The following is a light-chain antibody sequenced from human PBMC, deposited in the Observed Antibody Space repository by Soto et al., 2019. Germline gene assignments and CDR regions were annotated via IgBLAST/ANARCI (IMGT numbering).Light chain of an antibody. J-gene: IGLJ1*01. CDR3: SSYTSSSTPYV. CDR1: SSDVGGSTY. CDR2: EVN. V-gene: IGLV2-14*01. Sequence: QSVLTQPASVSGSPGQSITISCTGTSSDVGGSTYVSWYQQHPGRAPQLMIYEVNNRPSGVSDRFPGSKSGNTASLTISGLQAEDEADYYCSSYTSSSTPYVSGTGTKVTVL.